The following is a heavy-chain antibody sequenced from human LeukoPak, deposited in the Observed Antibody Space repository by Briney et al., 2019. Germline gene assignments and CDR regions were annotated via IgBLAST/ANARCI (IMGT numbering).Heavy chain of an antibody. Sequence: SVKVSCKASGGAFTSYAISWLRQAPGQGLEWMGGFIPFFGTAKYAQKFQGRVTITADEYSSTAYMELSGLRSQDTAVYYCARSAYHYKTDGYYSLERPFDHWGQGTLVTVSS. CDR3: ARSAYHYKTDGYYSLERPFDH. J-gene: IGHJ4*02. CDR1: GGAFTSYA. CDR2: FIPFFGTA. D-gene: IGHD3-22*01. V-gene: IGHV1-69*13.